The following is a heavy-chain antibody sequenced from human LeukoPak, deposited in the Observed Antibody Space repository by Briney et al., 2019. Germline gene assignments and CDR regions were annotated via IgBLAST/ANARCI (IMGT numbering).Heavy chain of an antibody. Sequence: SETLSLTCSVSGGSISSGGYYWSWIRQPPGKGLEWIGYIYHSGSTYYNPSLKSRVTISVYRSKNQFSLKLSSVTAADTAVYYCARDSAGSNFDYWGQGTLVTVSS. CDR1: GGSISSGGYY. J-gene: IGHJ4*02. CDR2: IYHSGST. V-gene: IGHV4-30-2*01. D-gene: IGHD3-10*01. CDR3: ARDSAGSNFDY.